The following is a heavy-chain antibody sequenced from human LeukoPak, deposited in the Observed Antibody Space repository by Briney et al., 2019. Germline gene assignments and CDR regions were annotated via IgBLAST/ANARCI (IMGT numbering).Heavy chain of an antibody. CDR2: ISSSSSYI. V-gene: IGHV3-21*01. Sequence: GGSLRLSCAASGFTFSSYSMNWVRQAPGKGLEWVSSISSSSSYIYYADSVKGRFTISRDNAKNSLYLQMNSLRAEDTAVYYCARAIVATIKRDAAFDIWGQGTMATVSS. D-gene: IGHD5-12*01. CDR1: GFTFSSYS. J-gene: IGHJ3*02. CDR3: ARAIVATIKRDAAFDI.